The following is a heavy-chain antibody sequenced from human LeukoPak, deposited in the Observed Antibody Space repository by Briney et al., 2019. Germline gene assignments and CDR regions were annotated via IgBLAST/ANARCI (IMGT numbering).Heavy chain of an antibody. V-gene: IGHV1-69*05. Sequence: GSSVTVSCKASGGTFSSYAISWVRQAPGQGLEGMGGIIPIFGTANYAQKFQGRAPITRDHFTSPAYMELSILTSDDAGVYYLSGTIFGVVIPTGNWFDHWGKGTLVTVSP. CDR1: GGTFSSYA. CDR2: IIPIFGTA. CDR3: SGTIFGVVIPTGNWFDH. J-gene: IGHJ5*02. D-gene: IGHD3-3*01.